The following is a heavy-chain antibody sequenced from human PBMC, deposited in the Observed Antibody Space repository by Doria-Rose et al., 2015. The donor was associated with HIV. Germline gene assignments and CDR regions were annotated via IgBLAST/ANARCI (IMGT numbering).Heavy chain of an antibody. CDR3: AGIRSSRWYHKYYFDF. V-gene: IGHV2-26*01. CDR1: GVSLSSPGMG. D-gene: IGHD6-13*01. J-gene: IGHJ4*02. Sequence: ESGPVLVKPTETLTLTCTVSGVSLSSPGMGVSWIRQPPGKALEWLANIFSDDDRSYKTSLKSRLTISRGTSKSQVVLTMTDMDPVDTATYYCAGIRSSRWYHKYYFDFWGQGPLVIVSA. CDR2: IFSDDDR.